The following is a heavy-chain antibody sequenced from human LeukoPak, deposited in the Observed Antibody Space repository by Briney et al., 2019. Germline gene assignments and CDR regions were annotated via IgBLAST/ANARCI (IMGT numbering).Heavy chain of an antibody. CDR1: GGSISSGGYS. V-gene: IGHV4-30-2*01. D-gene: IGHD3-10*01. Sequence: SETLSLTCVVSGGSISSGGYSWSWIWQPPGKGLEWIGYIFHTGSTFYNPSLKSRITISGDRSKNQFSLKLSSVTAADTAVYYCARGRDSYGSGTYYFEYWGQGTLVTVSS. CDR3: ARGRDSYGSGTYYFEY. J-gene: IGHJ4*02. CDR2: IFHTGST.